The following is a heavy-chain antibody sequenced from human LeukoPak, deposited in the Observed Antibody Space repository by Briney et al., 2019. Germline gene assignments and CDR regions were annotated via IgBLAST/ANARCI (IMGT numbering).Heavy chain of an antibody. J-gene: IGHJ3*02. D-gene: IGHD1-26*01. CDR1: GYTFTGYY. CDR3: ARGVGATTMEGEVLYAFDI. V-gene: IGHV1-2*02. Sequence: GASVKVSCKASGYTFTGYYMHWVRQAPGQGLEWMGWINPNSGGTNYAQKFQGRVTMTRDTSISTAYMELSRLRSDDTAVYYCARGVGATTMEGEVLYAFDIWGQGTMVTVSS. CDR2: INPNSGGT.